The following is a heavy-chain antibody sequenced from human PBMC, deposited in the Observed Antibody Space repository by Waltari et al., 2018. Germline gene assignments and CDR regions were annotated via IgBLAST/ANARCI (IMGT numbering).Heavy chain of an antibody. Sequence: EVQLVESGGGLVQPGGSLRLSCAASGFTFSSYSMNWVRQAPGKGLGWVSYISSSSSTIYYADSVKGRFTISRDNAKNSLYLQMNSLRAEDTAVYYCARGSSYGRDNWFDPWGQGTLVTVSS. CDR1: GFTFSSYS. D-gene: IGHD5-18*01. V-gene: IGHV3-48*04. CDR3: ARGSSYGRDNWFDP. CDR2: ISSSSSTI. J-gene: IGHJ5*02.